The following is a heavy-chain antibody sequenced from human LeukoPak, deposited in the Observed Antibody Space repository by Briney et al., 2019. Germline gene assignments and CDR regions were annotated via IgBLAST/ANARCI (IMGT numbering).Heavy chain of an antibody. Sequence: PSGTLSLTCTVSGGSIISNNHYWGWTRQPPGKGLEWFGSISYSGGTAYNPSLRSRVTISVDTSKNQFSLKVNSVTAADTAVYYCAREVEYYDSSGYRPHAFDIWGQGTLVTVSA. CDR2: ISYSGGT. D-gene: IGHD3-22*01. CDR1: GGSIISNNHY. J-gene: IGHJ3*02. V-gene: IGHV4-39*02. CDR3: AREVEYYDSSGYRPHAFDI.